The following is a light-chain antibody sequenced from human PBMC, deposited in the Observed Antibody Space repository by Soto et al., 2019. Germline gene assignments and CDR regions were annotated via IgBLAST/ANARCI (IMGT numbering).Light chain of an antibody. V-gene: IGLV2-14*01. CDR1: SSDVGGYNY. CDR2: EVS. J-gene: IGLJ1*01. CDR3: SSYTSSSTPYV. Sequence: QSALTQPASVSGSPGQSITISCTGTSSDVGGYNYVSWYQQHPGKAPKLIIYEVSNRPSGVSNRFSGSKSGNMASLAISGLQAEDEADYYCSSYTSSSTPYVFGTGTEVTVL.